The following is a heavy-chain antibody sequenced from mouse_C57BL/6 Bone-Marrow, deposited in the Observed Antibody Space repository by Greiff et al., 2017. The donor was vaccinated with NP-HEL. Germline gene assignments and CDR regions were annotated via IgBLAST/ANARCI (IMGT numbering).Heavy chain of an antibody. CDR2: IRSKSNNYAT. Sequence: EVQVVESGGGLVQPKGSLKLSCAASGFSFNTYAMNWVRQAPGKGLEWVARIRSKSNNYATYYADSVKDRFTISRDDSESMLYLQMNNLKTEDTAMYYCVRHSRYYYFDYWGQGTTLTVSS. V-gene: IGHV10-1*01. CDR3: VRHSRYYYFDY. D-gene: IGHD2-12*01. J-gene: IGHJ2*01. CDR1: GFSFNTYA.